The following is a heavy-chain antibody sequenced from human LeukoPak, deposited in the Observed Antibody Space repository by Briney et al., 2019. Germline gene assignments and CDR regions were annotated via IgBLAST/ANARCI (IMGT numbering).Heavy chain of an antibody. CDR3: ARGVVGATTGAYSFDY. CDR2: ISAYNGNT. J-gene: IGHJ4*02. D-gene: IGHD1-26*01. V-gene: IGHV1-18*01. CDR1: GYTFSSYG. Sequence: ASVKVSCKASGYTFSSYGISWVRQAPGQGLEWMGWISAYNGNTNYAQKLQGRVTMTTDTSTSIVYMELRSLRSDDTAVYYCARGVVGATTGAYSFDYWGRGTLVTVSS.